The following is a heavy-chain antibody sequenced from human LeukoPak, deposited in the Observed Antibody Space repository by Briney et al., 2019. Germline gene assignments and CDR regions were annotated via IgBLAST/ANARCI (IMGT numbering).Heavy chain of an antibody. V-gene: IGHV3-7*01. D-gene: IGHD3-22*01. Sequence: PGGSLRLSCAASGFTFSSYWMSWVRQAPGKGLEWVANIKQDGSEKYYVDSVKGRFTISRDNAKNSLYLQMNSLRAEDTAVYYCARELPSGGYYYDSSGYDYWGQGTLVTV. J-gene: IGHJ4*02. CDR3: ARELPSGGYYYDSSGYDY. CDR2: IKQDGSEK. CDR1: GFTFSSYW.